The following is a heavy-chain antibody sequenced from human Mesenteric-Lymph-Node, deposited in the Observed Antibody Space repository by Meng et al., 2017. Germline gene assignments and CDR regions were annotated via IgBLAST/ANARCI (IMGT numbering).Heavy chain of an antibody. V-gene: IGHV4-39*07. D-gene: IGHD3-10*01. CDR2: IYYRGNI. Sequence: SETLSLTCTVSGGSIRSGNFHWGWIRQSPGKGLEWIGSIYYRGNIYYNPSLKSRVAISVDTSEIHFSLKLTSVTAADTAVYYCARGLYGSGSYLFDYWGQGTLVTVSS. CDR1: GGSIRSGNFH. J-gene: IGHJ4*02. CDR3: ARGLYGSGSYLFDY.